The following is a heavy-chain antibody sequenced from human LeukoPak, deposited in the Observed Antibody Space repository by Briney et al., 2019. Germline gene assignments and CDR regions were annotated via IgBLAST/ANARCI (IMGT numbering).Heavy chain of an antibody. Sequence: SETLSLTCTVSGGSVSSGRYYWSWIRQPPGKGLEWIGYFYYSGSTNYNPSLKSRVTISVDTSKNQFSLNLSSVTAADTAVYYCARDMGRYSGYDYDYWGQGTLVTASS. CDR2: FYYSGST. D-gene: IGHD5-12*01. V-gene: IGHV4-61*01. CDR1: GGSVSSGRYY. J-gene: IGHJ4*02. CDR3: ARDMGRYSGYDYDY.